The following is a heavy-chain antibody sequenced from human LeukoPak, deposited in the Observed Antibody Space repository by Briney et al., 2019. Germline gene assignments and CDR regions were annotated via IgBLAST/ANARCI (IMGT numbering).Heavy chain of an antibody. CDR3: AKDNTPGE. D-gene: IGHD3-10*01. Sequence: GGSLRLFCAASGLTFSSHAMSWLRQAPGKGLEWVSAMSGSGGSTYYAVSVKGRFTISRDNSKNTLYLQMNSLRAEDAAVYYCAKDNTPGEWGRGTLVAVS. V-gene: IGHV3-23*01. J-gene: IGHJ4*02. CDR2: MSGSGGST. CDR1: GLTFSSHA.